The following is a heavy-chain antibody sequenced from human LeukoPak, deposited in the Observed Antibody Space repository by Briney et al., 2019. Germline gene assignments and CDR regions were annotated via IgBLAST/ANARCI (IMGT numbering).Heavy chain of an antibody. Sequence: PGGSLRLSCAASGFTFSSYGLHWVRQAPGKGLEYVSGISSSGHGTYYADSVKDRFTISRDNSKNTLYLQMGSLRAEDMAVYYCARDRLSSSSDWYTDAFDIWGQGTMVIVSS. V-gene: IGHV3-64*02. CDR3: ARDRLSSSSDWYTDAFDI. D-gene: IGHD6-13*01. J-gene: IGHJ3*02. CDR1: GFTFSSYG. CDR2: ISSSGHGT.